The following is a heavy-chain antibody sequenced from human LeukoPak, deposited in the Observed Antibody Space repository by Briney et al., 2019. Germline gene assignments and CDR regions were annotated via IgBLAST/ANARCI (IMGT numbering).Heavy chain of an antibody. CDR2: IKQDGSEK. J-gene: IGHJ4*02. D-gene: IGHD3-3*01. V-gene: IGHV3-7*01. CDR1: GFTFSSYW. CDR3: ARDVHDFWSGYSEYYFDY. Sequence: GGSLRLSCAASGFTFSSYWMSWVRQAPGQGLEWVANIKQDGSEKYYVDSVKCRFAISRDNAKNSLYLQMNSLRAEDTAVYYCARDVHDFWSGYSEYYFDYWGQGTLVTVSS.